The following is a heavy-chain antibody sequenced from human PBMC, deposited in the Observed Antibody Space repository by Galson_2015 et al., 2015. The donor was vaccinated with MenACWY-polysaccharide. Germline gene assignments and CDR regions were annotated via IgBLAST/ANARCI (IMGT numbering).Heavy chain of an antibody. V-gene: IGHV3-23*01. D-gene: IGHD2-2*01. J-gene: IGHJ4*02. CDR2: IGGSGSNT. Sequence: APGKGLEWVSTIGGSGSNTHYADSVKGRFTTSRDNSKNTLSLQMNSLRAEDTAVYYCARVRYSTGKYQFDYWGQGTLVAVSS. CDR3: ARVRYSTGKYQFDY.